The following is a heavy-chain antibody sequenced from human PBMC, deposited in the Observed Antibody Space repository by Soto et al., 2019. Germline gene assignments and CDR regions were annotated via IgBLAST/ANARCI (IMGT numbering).Heavy chain of an antibody. V-gene: IGHV2-5*01. CDR1: GLSFGTSGVG. Sequence: QITLKESGPTLVKPTQTLTLTCTASGLSFGTSGVGVGWIRQPPGKALEWLALIYWNEDQRYSPSLKSSLTLTKDSSKNQVVLTMTNVDPVDTATYYCASMTTVATAAFDIWGQGIMVTVPS. CDR2: IYWNEDQ. CDR3: ASMTTVATAAFDI. J-gene: IGHJ3*02. D-gene: IGHD4-17*01.